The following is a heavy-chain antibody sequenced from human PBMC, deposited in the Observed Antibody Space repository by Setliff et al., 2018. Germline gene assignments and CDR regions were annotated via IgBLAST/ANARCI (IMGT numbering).Heavy chain of an antibody. CDR2: INNYSFKT. Sequence: ASVKVSCKGSGYILSSYGISWVRQAPGQGLEWMGWINNYSFKTTYPQKFLDRVTMTTDTSATTAYMELKNLRSDDTAVYYCARQTGLGGHNLKDDTFYGVDVWGQGIMVTVSS. D-gene: IGHD1-1*01. CDR3: ARQTGLGGHNLKDDTFYGVDV. CDR1: GYILSSYG. V-gene: IGHV1-18*01. J-gene: IGHJ6*02.